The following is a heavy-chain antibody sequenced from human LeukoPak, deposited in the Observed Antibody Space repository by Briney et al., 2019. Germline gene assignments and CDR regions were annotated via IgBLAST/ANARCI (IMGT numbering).Heavy chain of an antibody. CDR1: GLTFSSYG. CDR2: IRYDGSNK. D-gene: IGHD3-22*01. Sequence: GGPLRLSCAASGLTFSSYGMHWVRQAPGKGLEWVAFIRYDGSNKYYADSVKGRFTISRDNSKNTLYLQMNSLRAEDTAVYYCAKDLNDYYDSSGYYAFTPYYFDYWGQGTLVTVSS. CDR3: AKDLNDYYDSSGYYAFTPYYFDY. J-gene: IGHJ4*02. V-gene: IGHV3-30*02.